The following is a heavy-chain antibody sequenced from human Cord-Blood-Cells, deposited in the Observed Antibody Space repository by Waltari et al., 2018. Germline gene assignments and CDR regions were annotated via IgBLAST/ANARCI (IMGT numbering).Heavy chain of an antibody. CDR2: SIPILGIA. J-gene: IGHJ3*02. D-gene: IGHD6-13*01. V-gene: IGHV1-69*10. CDR1: GRTFSTNS. Sequence: QVQLVPSAAEVNTPGASVKASVTASGRTFSTNSISCVRQARGQGLEWMGGSIPILGIANYAQKFQGRVTITADKSTSTAYMELSSLRSEDTAVYYCARASAAADDAFDIWGQGTMVTVSS. CDR3: ARASAAADDAFDI.